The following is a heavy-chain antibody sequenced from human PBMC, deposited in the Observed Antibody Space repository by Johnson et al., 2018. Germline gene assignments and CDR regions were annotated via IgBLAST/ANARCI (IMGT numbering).Heavy chain of an antibody. CDR1: GFTFGDYA. J-gene: IGHJ3*02. V-gene: IGHV3-49*03. CDR3: TRYTAMTSGDVFDI. CDR2: IRSKAYGGTT. D-gene: IGHD5-18*01. Sequence: VQLVESGGGVVQPGRSLRLSCTASGFTFGDYAMSWFRQAPGKGLEWVGFIRSKAYGGTTEYAASVKGRFTISRDDSKSIAYLQMNSLKTEDTAVYYCTRYTAMTSGDVFDIWGQGTMVTVSS.